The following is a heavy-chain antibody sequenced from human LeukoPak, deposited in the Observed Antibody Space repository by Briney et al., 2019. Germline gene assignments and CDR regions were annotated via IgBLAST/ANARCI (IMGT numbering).Heavy chain of an antibody. CDR2: ISGSGSMT. CDR3: AKTGDYFDSTDYYRPDAFDI. CDR1: GITFRIYA. V-gene: IGHV3-23*01. Sequence: GGSLRLSCAGPGITFRIYAMTWVRQAPGKGLEWVSAISGSGSMTYYADSVKGRFTISRDKSNHTLYLQMNSLRAEDTALYYCAKTGDYFDSTDYYRPDAFDIWGQGTMVTVSS. J-gene: IGHJ3*02. D-gene: IGHD3-22*01.